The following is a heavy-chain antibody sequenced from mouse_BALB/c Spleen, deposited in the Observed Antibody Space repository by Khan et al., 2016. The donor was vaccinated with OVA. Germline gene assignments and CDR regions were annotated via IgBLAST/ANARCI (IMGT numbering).Heavy chain of an antibody. CDR1: GFTFYNYA. CDR2: VSSGGSFT. Sequence: EVELMESGGGLVKPGGSLKLSCAASGFTFYNYAMSWVRQTPEKRLEWVATVSSGGSFTYYPDSVKGRFTISRDNAKNTLYLQMNSLRSEDTAIYYCARQGGIYDGPFDYWGQGTTLTVSS. J-gene: IGHJ2*01. D-gene: IGHD2-3*01. V-gene: IGHV5-9-3*01. CDR3: ARQGGIYDGPFDY.